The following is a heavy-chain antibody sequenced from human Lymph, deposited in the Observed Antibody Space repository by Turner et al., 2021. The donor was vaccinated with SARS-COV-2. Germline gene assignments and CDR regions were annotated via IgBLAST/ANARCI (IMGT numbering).Heavy chain of an antibody. V-gene: IGHV1-18*04. CDR2: FSTNNGNT. D-gene: IGHD6-19*01. CDR1: GYTFTSYG. CDR3: AWVIAVASTYPDDYYFDD. Sequence: QVQLEQSGAEVKKAGASVKAACKASGYTFTSYGISWVRQAPGQGLEWMGWFSTNNGNTNCEQNFEGRVTMTSDTSTSTAYMELRSLRSDETAVYYCAWVIAVASTYPDDYYFDDWGQGTLVTVSS. J-gene: IGHJ4*02.